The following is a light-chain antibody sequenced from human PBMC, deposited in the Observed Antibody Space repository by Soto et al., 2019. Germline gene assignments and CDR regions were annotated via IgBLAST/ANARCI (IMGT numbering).Light chain of an antibody. J-gene: IGKJ1*01. CDR2: AVS. CDR3: QQSYSTPRT. CDR1: QSISSY. V-gene: IGKV1-39*01. Sequence: DIQMTQFPSSLSASVGDRVTITCRASQSISSYLNWYQQKPGKAPNLLIYAVSNLQSGVPSRFSGSGSGTDFTLTISSLQLEDFATYYCQQSYSTPRTFGQGTKVEIK.